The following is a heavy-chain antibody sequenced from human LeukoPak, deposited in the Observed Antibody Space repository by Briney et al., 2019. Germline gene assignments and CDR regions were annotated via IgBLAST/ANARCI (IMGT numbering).Heavy chain of an antibody. CDR1: GGSISSGSYY. Sequence: SETLSLTCTVSGGSISSGSYYWSWIRQPAGKGLEWIGRIYTSGSTNYNPSLKSRVTISVDTSKNQFSLKLSSVTAADTAVYYCARGLSGSYLVGYYYYMDVWGKGTTVTVSS. CDR3: ARGLSGSYLVGYYYYMDV. CDR2: IYTSGST. D-gene: IGHD1-26*01. V-gene: IGHV4-61*02. J-gene: IGHJ6*03.